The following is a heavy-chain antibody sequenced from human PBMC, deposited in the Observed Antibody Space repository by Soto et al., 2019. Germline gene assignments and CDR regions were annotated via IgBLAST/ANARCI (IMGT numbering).Heavy chain of an antibody. D-gene: IGHD1-1*01. V-gene: IGHV3-23*01. CDR3: VKDSPTGPFDY. CDR2: ITKTGRST. Sequence: EVQLLESGGGLVQPGGSLRLSCATSGFSFSNYGMNWVRQAPGKGLEWVSGITKTGRSTFIADSVRGRFTISRDNLKNTLYLQMNSLRAEDTAVYYCVKDSPTGPFDYWGQGTLVTVSS. CDR1: GFSFSNYG. J-gene: IGHJ4*02.